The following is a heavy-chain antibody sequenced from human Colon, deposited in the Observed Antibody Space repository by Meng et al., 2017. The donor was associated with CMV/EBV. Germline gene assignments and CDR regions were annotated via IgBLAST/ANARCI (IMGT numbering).Heavy chain of an antibody. J-gene: IGHJ4*02. Sequence: QVQLKQGGAGLLKPSETLSLTCAVYGGFFSGYYWSWIRQPPGKGLEWIGEINHSGSTNYNPSLKSRVTISVDTSKNQFSLKLSSVTAADTAVYYCASILFAAAAGGWGGYWGQGTLVTVSS. CDR3: ASILFAAAAGGWGGY. D-gene: IGHD6-13*01. CDR1: GGFFSGYY. CDR2: INHSGST. V-gene: IGHV4-34*01.